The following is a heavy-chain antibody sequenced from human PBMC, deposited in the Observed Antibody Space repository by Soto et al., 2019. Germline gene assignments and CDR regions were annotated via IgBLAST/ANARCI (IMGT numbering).Heavy chain of an antibody. CDR1: GYTLTELS. CDR3: AREGVEVWFGEPSVYYGMDV. Sequence: ASVKVSCKVSGYTLTELSMHWVRQAPGKGLEWMGGFDPEDGETIYAQKFQGRVTMTEDTSTDTAYMELSSLRSEDTAVYYCAREGVEVWFGEPSVYYGMDVWGQGTTVTVSS. J-gene: IGHJ6*02. CDR2: FDPEDGET. V-gene: IGHV1-24*01. D-gene: IGHD3-10*01.